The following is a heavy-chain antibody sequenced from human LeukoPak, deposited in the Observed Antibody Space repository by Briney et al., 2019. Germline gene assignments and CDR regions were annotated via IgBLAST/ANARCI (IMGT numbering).Heavy chain of an antibody. CDR2: INSADTVQ. Sequence: GGSLRLSCAASGFSLRSSEMNWVRQAPGKGPEWVAHINSADTVQYYADSVRGRFTMSRDNAKDLLYLQMNSLRDEDTAVYYCARDTVNGPFVISLDLWGQGVLVTVSS. V-gene: IGHV3-48*03. CDR1: GFSLRSSE. J-gene: IGHJ5*02. D-gene: IGHD2-8*01. CDR3: ARDTVNGPFVISLDL.